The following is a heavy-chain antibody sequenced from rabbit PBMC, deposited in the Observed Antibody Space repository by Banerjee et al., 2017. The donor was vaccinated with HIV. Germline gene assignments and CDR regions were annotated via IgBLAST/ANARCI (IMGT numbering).Heavy chain of an antibody. J-gene: IGHJ4*01. Sequence: QEQLKETGGGLVQPGGSLTLSCKASGIDFSDNNPMIGVRQAPGKGLEWIGTLSKGRTYYARWVNGRFTISSDNAQNTVDLQMNSLTAVDRATYFCARRDYDDYGTFNLWGQGTLVTVS. CDR3: ARRDYDDYGTFNL. D-gene: IGHD2-1*01. V-gene: IGHV1S47*01. CDR1: GIDFSDNNP. CDR2: LSKGRT.